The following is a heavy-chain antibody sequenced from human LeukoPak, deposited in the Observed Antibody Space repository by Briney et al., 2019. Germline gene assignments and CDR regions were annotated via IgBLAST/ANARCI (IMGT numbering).Heavy chain of an antibody. Sequence: ASVKVSCKASGYTFTGYYMHWVRQAPGQGLEWMGWINPNSGGTNYAQKFQGRVTMTRDTSISTAYMELSRLRSDDTAVYYCARWLGGFSGYESDYWGQGTLVTVSS. J-gene: IGHJ4*02. CDR2: INPNSGGT. CDR3: ARWLGGFSGYESDY. CDR1: GYTFTGYY. V-gene: IGHV1-2*02. D-gene: IGHD5-12*01.